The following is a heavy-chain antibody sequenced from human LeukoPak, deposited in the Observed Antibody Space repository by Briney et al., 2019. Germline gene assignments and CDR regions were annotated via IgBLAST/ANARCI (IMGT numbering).Heavy chain of an antibody. CDR3: ARDRDYGDPYYFDY. D-gene: IGHD4-17*01. J-gene: IGHJ4*02. V-gene: IGHV3-66*01. CDR1: GFTVSSNY. CDR2: IYSGGST. Sequence: GGSLRLSCAASGFTVSSNYMSWVRQAPGKGLEWVSVIYSGGSTYYADSVKGRFTISRDNSKNTLYLQMNSLRAEDTAVYYCARDRDYGDPYYFDYWGQGTLVTVSS.